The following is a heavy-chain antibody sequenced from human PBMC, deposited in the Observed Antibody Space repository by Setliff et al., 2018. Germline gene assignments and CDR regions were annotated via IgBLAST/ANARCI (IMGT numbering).Heavy chain of an antibody. Sequence: GGSLRLSCAASGFTFSNAWMTWVRQAPGKGLEWVSIINASGDTTYYADSVKGRFTISRDNSKNTLYLQMNSLRAEDTAVYYCCSGSYLFVYWGQGSLVTVSS. CDR3: CSGSYLFVY. D-gene: IGHD1-26*01. J-gene: IGHJ4*02. CDR1: GFTFSNAW. CDR2: INASGDTT. V-gene: IGHV3-23*01.